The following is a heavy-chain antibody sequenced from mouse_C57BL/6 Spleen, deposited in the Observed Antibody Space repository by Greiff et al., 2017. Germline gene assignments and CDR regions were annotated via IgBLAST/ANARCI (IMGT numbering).Heavy chain of an antibody. Sequence: QVQLQQSGPELVKPGASVKISCKASGYSFTSYYIHWVKQRPGQGLEWIGWIYPGSGNTKYNEKFKGKATLTADTSSSTAYMQLSSLTSEDSAVYYCTRADNYGSSTWYFEVWGTGTTVTVSS. V-gene: IGHV1-66*01. CDR1: GYSFTSYY. D-gene: IGHD1-1*01. CDR2: IYPGSGNT. CDR3: TRADNYGSSTWYFEV. J-gene: IGHJ1*03.